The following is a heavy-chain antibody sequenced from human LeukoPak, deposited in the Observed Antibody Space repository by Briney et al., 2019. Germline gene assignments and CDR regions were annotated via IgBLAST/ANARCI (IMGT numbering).Heavy chain of an antibody. CDR1: GFTFSNFA. D-gene: IGHD2-2*01. CDR2: ISGSGGST. Sequence: GGSLRLSCAASGFTFSNFAMSWVRQAPGKGLEWVSAISGSGGSTYYADSVKGRFTISRDNSKNTPYLQMNSLRAEDTAAYYCAKDREGYCSSSTCSLLDYWGQGTLVTVSS. CDR3: AKDREGYCSSSTCSLLDY. V-gene: IGHV3-23*01. J-gene: IGHJ4*02.